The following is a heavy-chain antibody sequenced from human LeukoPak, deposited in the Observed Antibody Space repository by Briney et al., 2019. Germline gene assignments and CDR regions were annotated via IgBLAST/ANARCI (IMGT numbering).Heavy chain of an antibody. CDR3: ARDQSLWTGYYIWNYFDP. D-gene: IGHD3/OR15-3a*01. V-gene: IGHV4-59*01. J-gene: IGHJ5*02. CDR1: GDSIRSYH. Sequence: PSETLSLTCSVSGDSIRSYHWSWTRQPPGKGLEWIGYISYSGSTKYNPSLKSRVSISVDTSKNQFSLNLTSVTAADTAVYYCARDQSLWTGYYIWNYFDPWGQGTLVTVSS. CDR2: ISYSGST.